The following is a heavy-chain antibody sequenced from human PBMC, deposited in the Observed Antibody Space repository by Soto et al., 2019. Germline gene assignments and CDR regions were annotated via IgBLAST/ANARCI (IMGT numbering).Heavy chain of an antibody. D-gene: IGHD6-6*01. CDR2: IIPMFGTP. CDR1: GGTLNSQS. V-gene: IGHV1-69*06. CDR3: ATSLAARRKPYNWLDA. J-gene: IGHJ5*02. Sequence: QVQVFQSGAEVKKPGSSVRVSCKVSGGTLNSQSITWVRQAPGQGLEWMGGIIPMFGTPTDAQKFRGRVTISPDKSTNTVYMELRSLSSQDTAVYYCATSLAARRKPYNWLDAWGQGTLVTVSS.